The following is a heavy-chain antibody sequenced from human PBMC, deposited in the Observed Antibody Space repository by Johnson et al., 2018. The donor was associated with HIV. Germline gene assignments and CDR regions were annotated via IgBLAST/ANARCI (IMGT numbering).Heavy chain of an antibody. CDR2: FFGGDGT. J-gene: IGHJ3*02. D-gene: IGHD3-9*01. CDR1: GFTVSSYY. CDR3: ARNPTTQYSRLTGDFGAFDM. Sequence: QLVESGGGLVQPGGSLRLSCAASGFTVSSYYMTWVRQAPGKGLEWVSVFFGGDGTYYADSVRGRFIISRDNVKNSLYLEMNSLRAEDTALYYCARNPTTQYSRLTGDFGAFDMWGLGTVVAVS. V-gene: IGHV3-66*01.